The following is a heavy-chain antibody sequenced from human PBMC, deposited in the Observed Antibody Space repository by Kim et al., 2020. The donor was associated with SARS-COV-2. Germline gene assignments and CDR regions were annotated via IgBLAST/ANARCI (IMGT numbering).Heavy chain of an antibody. CDR3: AKGVSAANSGIDV. CDR1: GFTLSNYV. V-gene: IGHV3-23*01. Sequence: GGSLRLSCAASGFTLSNYVMTWVRQAPGKGLEWVSTIFISADSTYYADSVKGRFTISRDTSKNTLYLQMNSLRAEDTALYYCAKGVSAANSGIDVWGQG. J-gene: IGHJ6*02. D-gene: IGHD2-8*01. CDR2: IFISADST.